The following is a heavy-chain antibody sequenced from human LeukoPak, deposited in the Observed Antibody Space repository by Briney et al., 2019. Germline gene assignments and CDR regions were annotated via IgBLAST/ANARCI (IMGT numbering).Heavy chain of an antibody. V-gene: IGHV3-74*01. CDR1: RFTFSSYW. D-gene: IGHD3-3*01. CDR2: INGDGRAT. CDR3: AREALEWSPPDI. Sequence: RGGSLRLSCAASRFTFSSYWMHWVRQAPGKGLVWVSHINGDGRATIYADSVKGRFTISRDNAKNTLYLQMNSLRAEDTAVYYCAREALEWSPPDIWGQGTTVTVSS. J-gene: IGHJ3*02.